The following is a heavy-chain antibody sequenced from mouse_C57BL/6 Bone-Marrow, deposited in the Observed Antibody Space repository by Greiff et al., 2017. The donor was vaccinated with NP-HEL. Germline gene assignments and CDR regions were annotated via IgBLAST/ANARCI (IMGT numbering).Heavy chain of an antibody. J-gene: IGHJ3*01. V-gene: IGHV1-64*01. CDR3: AREAPDYSNWGFAY. CDR2: IHPNSGST. CDR1: GYTFTSYW. D-gene: IGHD2-5*01. Sequence: QVHVKQPGAELVKPGASVKLSCKASGYTFTSYWMHWVKQRPGQGLEWIGMIHPNSGSTNYNEKFKSKATLTVDKSSSTAYMQLSSLTSEDSAVYYCAREAPDYSNWGFAYWGQGTLVTVSA.